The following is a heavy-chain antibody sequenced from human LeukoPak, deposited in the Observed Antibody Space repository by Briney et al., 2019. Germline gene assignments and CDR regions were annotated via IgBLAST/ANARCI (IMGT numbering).Heavy chain of an antibody. CDR2: ISAYNGNT. Sequence: GASVKVSCKASGCTFTSYGISWVRQAPGQGLEWMGWISAYNGNTNYAQKLQGRVTMTTDTSTSTAYMELRSLRSDDTAVCYCARDQVIAVAGTGVDYWGQGTLVTVSS. J-gene: IGHJ4*02. D-gene: IGHD6-19*01. V-gene: IGHV1-18*01. CDR1: GCTFTSYG. CDR3: ARDQVIAVAGTGVDY.